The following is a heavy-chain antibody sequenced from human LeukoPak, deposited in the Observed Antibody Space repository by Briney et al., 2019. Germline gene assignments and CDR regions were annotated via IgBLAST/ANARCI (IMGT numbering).Heavy chain of an antibody. CDR3: ARVGFGEPYFDY. CDR2: IYYSGST. V-gene: IGHV4-31*03. Sequence: SQTLFLTCTVSGGSISSGGYYWSWIRQHPGKGLEWIGYIYYSGSTYYNPSLKSRVTISVDTSKNQFSLKLSSVTAADTAVYYCARVGFGEPYFDYWGQGTLVTVSS. CDR1: GGSISSGGYY. J-gene: IGHJ4*02. D-gene: IGHD3-10*01.